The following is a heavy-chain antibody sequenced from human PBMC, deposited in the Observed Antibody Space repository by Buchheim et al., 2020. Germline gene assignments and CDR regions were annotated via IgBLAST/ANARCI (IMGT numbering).Heavy chain of an antibody. J-gene: IGHJ4*02. CDR1: GFTFSSYA. Sequence: QVQLVESGGGVVQPGRSLRLSCAASGFTFSSYAMHWVRQAPGKGLEWVAVISYDGSNKYYADSVKGRFTISRDNSKNTLYLQMNSLRAEDTAVYYCARGHLYGDSVGHFDYWGQGTL. V-gene: IGHV3-30-3*01. CDR3: ARGHLYGDSVGHFDY. D-gene: IGHD4-17*01. CDR2: ISYDGSNK.